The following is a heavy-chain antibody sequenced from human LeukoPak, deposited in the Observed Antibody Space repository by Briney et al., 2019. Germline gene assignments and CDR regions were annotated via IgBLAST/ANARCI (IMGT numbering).Heavy chain of an antibody. J-gene: IGHJ4*02. D-gene: IGHD3-16*01. CDR1: GGSISSYY. CDR2: IYYSGST. V-gene: IGHV4-59*01. CDR3: ARGRRDYENYFDY. Sequence: SETLSLTCTVSGGSISSYYWSWIRQPPGEGLEWIGYIYYSGSTNYNPSLKSRVTISVDTSKNQFSLKLSSVTAADTAVYYCARGRRDYENYFDYWGQGTLVTVSS.